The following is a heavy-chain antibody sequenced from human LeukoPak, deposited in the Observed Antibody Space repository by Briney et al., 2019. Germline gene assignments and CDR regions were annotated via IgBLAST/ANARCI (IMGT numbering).Heavy chain of an antibody. Sequence: GGSLRLSCAASGFTFSSYGMHWVRQAPGKGLEWVAVIWYDGSNKYYADSVKGRFTISRDNSKNTLYLQMNSLRAEDTAVYYCARTYYDFWRGYGEFDYWGQGTLVTVSS. V-gene: IGHV3-33*01. CDR1: GFTFSSYG. CDR2: IWYDGSNK. CDR3: ARTYYDFWRGYGEFDY. J-gene: IGHJ4*02. D-gene: IGHD3-3*01.